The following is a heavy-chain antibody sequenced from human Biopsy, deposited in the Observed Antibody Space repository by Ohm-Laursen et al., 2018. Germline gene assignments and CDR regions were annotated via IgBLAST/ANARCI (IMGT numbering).Heavy chain of an antibody. CDR2: ITSGGSTT. D-gene: IGHD5-24*01. CDR3: ARDVERFYSYAMDV. CDR1: GFTFSDYY. V-gene: IGHV3-11*01. Sequence: SLRLSCSAFGFTFSDYYMSWIRQAPGKGLEWVSYITSGGSTTDYADSVKGRFTISRDNAKSSLFLQMNSLRAEDTAVYYCARDVERFYSYAMDVWGQGTTVTVSS. J-gene: IGHJ6*02.